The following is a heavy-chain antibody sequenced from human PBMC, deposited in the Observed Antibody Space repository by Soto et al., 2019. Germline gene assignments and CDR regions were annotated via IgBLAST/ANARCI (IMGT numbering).Heavy chain of an antibody. V-gene: IGHV3-7*03. J-gene: IGHJ6*02. CDR2: IKHDGREK. D-gene: IGHD2-21*02. CDR3: ARDTVVFCGGDCFYGSYYYGVDV. Sequence: EVQLVESGGGLVQPGGSLRLSCAASGFEFSSQFTFSSYWMTWVRQAPGKGLEWVANIKHDGREKYYVDSVKGRFTISRGNAKNSFYLQMNSLRAEDTAVYYCARDTVVFCGGDCFYGSYYYGVDVWGQGTTVTVSS. CDR1: GFEFSSQFTFSSYW.